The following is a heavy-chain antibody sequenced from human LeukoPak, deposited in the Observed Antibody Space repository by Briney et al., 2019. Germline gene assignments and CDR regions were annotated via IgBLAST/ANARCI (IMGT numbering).Heavy chain of an antibody. Sequence: SGTLSLTCAVSGGSISSSNWWSWVRQPPGKGLEWIGEIYHSGSTNYNPSLKSRVTISVNKSKNQFSLKLSSVTAADTAVYYCARDHCSSTSCYVRFPYYYYGMDVWGKGTTVTVSS. CDR1: GGSISSSNW. V-gene: IGHV4-4*02. CDR2: IYHSGST. J-gene: IGHJ6*04. CDR3: ARDHCSSTSCYVRFPYYYYGMDV. D-gene: IGHD2-2*01.